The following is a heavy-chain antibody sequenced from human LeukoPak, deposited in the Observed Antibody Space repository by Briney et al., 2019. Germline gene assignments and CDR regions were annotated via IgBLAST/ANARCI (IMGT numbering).Heavy chain of an antibody. CDR3: ASFSGYDFGNWFDP. Sequence: MASETLSLTCTVSGGSISSGSYYWSWIRQPAGKGLEWIGHIYTSGSTNYNPSLKSRVTISVDTSKNQFSLKLSSVTAADTAVYYCASFSGYDFGNWFDPWGHGTLVTVSS. J-gene: IGHJ5*02. CDR1: GGSISSGSYY. CDR2: IYTSGST. V-gene: IGHV4-61*09. D-gene: IGHD5-12*01.